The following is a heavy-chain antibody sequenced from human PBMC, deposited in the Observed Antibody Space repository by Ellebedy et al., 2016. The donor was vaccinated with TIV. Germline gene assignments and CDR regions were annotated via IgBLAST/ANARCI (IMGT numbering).Heavy chain of an antibody. D-gene: IGHD1-26*01. CDR3: ARWSLPFDY. J-gene: IGHJ4*02. Sequence: GGSLRLXXAASGFTFSDYWMNWVRQAPGKGLEWVANIKQDGSLRYYVDSVRGRFTISRDNAQNSLYLQINSLRAEDKAVYYCARWSLPFDYWGQGALVTVSS. V-gene: IGHV3-7*03. CDR2: IKQDGSLR. CDR1: GFTFSDYW.